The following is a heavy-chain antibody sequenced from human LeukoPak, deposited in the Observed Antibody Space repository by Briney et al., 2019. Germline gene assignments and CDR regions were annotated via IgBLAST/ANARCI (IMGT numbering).Heavy chain of an antibody. J-gene: IGHJ4*02. CDR1: GFTFSSYS. CDR3: AREESIAARRGYFDY. D-gene: IGHD6-6*01. V-gene: IGHV3-21*01. Sequence: GGSLRLSCAASGFTFSSYSMNWVRQAPGKGLEWVSSISSSSSYIYYADSVKGRFTIFRDNAKNSLYLQMNSLRAEDTAVYYCAREESIAARRGYFDYWGQGTLVTVSS. CDR2: ISSSSSYI.